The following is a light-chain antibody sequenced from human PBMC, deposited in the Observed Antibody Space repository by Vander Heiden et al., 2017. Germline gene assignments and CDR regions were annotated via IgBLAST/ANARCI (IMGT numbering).Light chain of an antibody. CDR2: QDS. V-gene: IGLV3-1*01. CDR1: KLGDKY. CDR3: QAWDRSTAV. Sequence: SYELTQPPSVSVSPGQTASITCPGAKLGDKYACWYQQKPGQSPGLVIYQDSKRPSGIPERFSGSNSGNTATLTISGTQAMDEADYYCQAWDRSTAVFGGGTKLTVL. J-gene: IGLJ2*01.